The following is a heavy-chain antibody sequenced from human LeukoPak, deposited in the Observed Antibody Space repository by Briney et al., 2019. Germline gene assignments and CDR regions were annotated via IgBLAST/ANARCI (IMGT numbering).Heavy chain of an antibody. CDR3: ARGPRYYGSD. V-gene: IGHV4-59*01. J-gene: IGHJ4*02. Sequence: SETLSLTCTVSGGSISSYYWSWIRQPPGKGLEWIGYIYYSGSTNYNPSLKSRVTISVDTSKNQSSLKLSSVTAADTAVYYCARGPRYYGSDWGQGTLVTVSS. CDR2: IYYSGST. CDR1: GGSISSYY. D-gene: IGHD3-10*01.